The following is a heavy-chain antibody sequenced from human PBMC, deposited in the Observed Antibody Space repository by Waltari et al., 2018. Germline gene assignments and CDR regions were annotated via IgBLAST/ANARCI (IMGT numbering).Heavy chain of an antibody. Sequence: QVQLQESGPGLVKPSQTLSLTCTVSGGSISSGGYYWSWIRQHPGKGLEWIGYIYHSGSTYYNPSLKSRVTISRDNSKNTLYLQMNSLRAEDTAVYYCAKGDDIAAAAPFDYWGQGTLVTVSS. CDR1: GGSISSGGYY. D-gene: IGHD6-13*01. CDR2: IYHSGST. V-gene: IGHV4-31*03. CDR3: AKGDDIAAAAPFDY. J-gene: IGHJ4*02.